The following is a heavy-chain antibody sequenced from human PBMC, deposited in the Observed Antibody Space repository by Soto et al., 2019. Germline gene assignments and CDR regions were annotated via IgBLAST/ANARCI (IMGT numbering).Heavy chain of an antibody. CDR2: ISYGGST. D-gene: IGHD5-18*01. V-gene: IGHV4-31*01. J-gene: IGHJ4*02. Sequence: QVQLQESGPGLVKPSQTLSLTCTVSGGSINSGGYCWRWIRQHPGKGLDWIGCISYGGSTSYNPSLKSPVTISVDTSKNQFSLKLSSVTAADTAVYYCSRGILVWGQGTLITVSS. CDR3: SRGILV. CDR1: GGSINSGGYC.